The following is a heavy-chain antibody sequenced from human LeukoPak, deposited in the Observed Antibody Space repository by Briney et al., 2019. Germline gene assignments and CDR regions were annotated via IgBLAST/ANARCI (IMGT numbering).Heavy chain of an antibody. CDR1: GGSISSSYYY. J-gene: IGHJ3*01. V-gene: IGHV4-61*05. D-gene: IGHD3-3*01. CDR2: IYYTGNT. Sequence: PSETLSLTCTVSGGSISSSYYYWSWIRQPPGKGLEWIGNIYYTGNTNYNPSLKSRVSISLDTSRNQFFLNLSSATATDTAVYYCARSFGSKNAFDVWGQGTVVTVSS. CDR3: ARSFGSKNAFDV.